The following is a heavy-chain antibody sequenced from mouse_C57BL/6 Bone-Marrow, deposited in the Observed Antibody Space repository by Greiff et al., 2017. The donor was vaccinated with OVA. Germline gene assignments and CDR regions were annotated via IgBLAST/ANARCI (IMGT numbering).Heavy chain of an antibody. CDR2: ISGGGGNT. CDR1: GFTFSSYT. J-gene: IGHJ4*01. D-gene: IGHD2-2*01. Sequence: EVQRVESGGGLVKPGGSLKLSCAASGFTFSSYTMSWVRQTPEKRLEWVATISGGGGNTYYPDSVKGRFTISRDNAKNTLYLQMSSLRSEDTALYYCASGLYAMDYWGQGTSVTVSS. V-gene: IGHV5-9*01. CDR3: ASGLYAMDY.